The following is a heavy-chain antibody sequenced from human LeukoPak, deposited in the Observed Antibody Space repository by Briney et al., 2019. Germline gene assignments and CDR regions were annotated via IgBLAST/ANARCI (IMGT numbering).Heavy chain of an antibody. CDR1: GFTVSSSY. CDR2: ISSSGTT. D-gene: IGHD6-13*01. V-gene: IGHV3-66*01. J-gene: IGHJ4*02. Sequence: GGSLRLSCAPSGFTVSSSYMSWVRQAPGKGLEWASIISSSGTTYYADSVKGRFTISRDNSKNTVYLQVNSLRDEDTAVYYCARDLEAANTYYFDYWGQGTMVTVSS. CDR3: ARDLEAANTYYFDY.